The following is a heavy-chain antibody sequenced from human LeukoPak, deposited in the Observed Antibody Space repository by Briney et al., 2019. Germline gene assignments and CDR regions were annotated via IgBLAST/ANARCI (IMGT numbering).Heavy chain of an antibody. J-gene: IGHJ4*02. V-gene: IGHV4-59*13. D-gene: IGHD6-13*01. CDR3: ARGIATAGTLDF. CDR2: VFYSGDT. CDR1: GGSIPSYY. Sequence: SETLSLTCTVSGGSIPSYYWTWIRQPPGKGLEWNGYVFYSGDTNYNPSLKSRVTISVDASRNQFSLRLRSVTAADTALYYCARGIATAGTLDFWGQGTLVTVSS.